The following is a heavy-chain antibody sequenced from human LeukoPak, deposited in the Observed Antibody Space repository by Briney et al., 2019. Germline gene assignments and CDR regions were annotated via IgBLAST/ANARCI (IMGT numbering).Heavy chain of an antibody. J-gene: IGHJ4*02. V-gene: IGHV3-23*01. CDR3: TGGSGNYVYFDY. D-gene: IGHD3-10*01. Sequence: GGSLRLSCAASGFTFSNSAMTWVRQPPGKGLEWVSTISAGGGSTYYVDSVEGRFTISRDNSKNTLYLQMNSLRADDTALYYCTGGSGNYVYFDYWGQGTLVTVSS. CDR1: GFTFSNSA. CDR2: ISAGGGST.